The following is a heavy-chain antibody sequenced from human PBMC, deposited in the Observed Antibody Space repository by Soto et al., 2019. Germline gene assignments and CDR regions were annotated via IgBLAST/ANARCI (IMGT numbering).Heavy chain of an antibody. CDR2: ISSSSSTI. V-gene: IGHV3-48*01. Sequence: EVQLVESGGGLVQPGGSLRLSCAASGFTFSSYSMNWVRQAPGKGLEWVSYISSSSSTIYYADSVKGRFTISRDNAKNSLYLQMNSLRAEDTAVYYCAREREWGTIFGVVIDPAPHDVWGKGTTVTGSS. D-gene: IGHD3-3*01. J-gene: IGHJ6*04. CDR3: AREREWGTIFGVVIDPAPHDV. CDR1: GFTFSSYS.